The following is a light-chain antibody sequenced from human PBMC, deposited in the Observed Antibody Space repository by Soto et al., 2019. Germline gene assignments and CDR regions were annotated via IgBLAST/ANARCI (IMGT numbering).Light chain of an antibody. CDR1: QSVTSS. V-gene: IGKV3-11*01. CDR3: QHRSTWPRT. Sequence: EIVLTQSPATLSLSPGEGATLSYRASQSVTSSLVWYQQKPGQAPRLLIYDASNRATGIPARFSGSGSGTDFTLNISSLEPEDSAVYYCQHRSTWPRTFGGGTKVEIK. CDR2: DAS. J-gene: IGKJ4*01.